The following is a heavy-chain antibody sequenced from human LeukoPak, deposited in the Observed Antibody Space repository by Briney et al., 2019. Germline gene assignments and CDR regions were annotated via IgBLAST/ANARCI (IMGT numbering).Heavy chain of an antibody. V-gene: IGHV4-4*07. Sequence: TSETLSLTCTVSGGSISSYYWSWIRQPAGKGLEWIGRIYTSGSTNYNPSLKSRVTMSVDTSKNQFSLKLSSVTAADTAVYYCARQSVWFGELSKLLLDYWGQGTLVTVSS. CDR2: IYTSGST. CDR3: ARQSVWFGELSKLLLDY. CDR1: GGSISSYY. D-gene: IGHD3-10*01. J-gene: IGHJ4*02.